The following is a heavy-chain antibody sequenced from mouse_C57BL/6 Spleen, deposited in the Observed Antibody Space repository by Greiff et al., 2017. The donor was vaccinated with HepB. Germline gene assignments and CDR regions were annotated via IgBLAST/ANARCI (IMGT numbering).Heavy chain of an antibody. V-gene: IGHV1-22*01. CDR1: GYTFTDYN. CDR3: AIEDDCYSSAMDY. J-gene: IGHJ4*01. D-gene: IGHD2-3*01. CDR2: INPNNGGT. Sequence: EVQLQQSGPELVKPGASVKMSCKASGYTFTDYNMHWVKQSHGKSLEWIGYINPNNGGTSYNQKFKGKATLTVNKSSSTAYMELRSLTSEDPAVYYCAIEDDCYSSAMDYWGQGASVTVSS.